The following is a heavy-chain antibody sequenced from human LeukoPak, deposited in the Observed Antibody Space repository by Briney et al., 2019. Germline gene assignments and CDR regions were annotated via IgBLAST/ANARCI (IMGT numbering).Heavy chain of an antibody. V-gene: IGHV3-23*01. CDR2: ISGSGGST. D-gene: IGHD3-10*01. CDR3: ARDMAWFGELSRWFDP. Sequence: GGSLRLSCVASEFTFSSYALSWVRQAPGKGLEWVSAISGSGGSTYYADSVKGRFTISRDNSKNTLYLQMNSLRAEDTAVYYCARDMAWFGELSRWFDPWGQGTLVTVSS. J-gene: IGHJ5*02. CDR1: EFTFSSYA.